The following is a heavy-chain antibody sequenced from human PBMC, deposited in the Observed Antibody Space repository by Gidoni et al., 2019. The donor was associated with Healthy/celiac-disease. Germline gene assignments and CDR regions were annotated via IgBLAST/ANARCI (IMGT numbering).Heavy chain of an antibody. CDR1: GFTFSSYG. Sequence: QVQLVESGGGVVQPGRSLRLSCAASGFTFSSYGMHWVRQAPGKGLEWVAVISYDGSNKYYADSVKGRFTISRDNSKNTLYLQMNSLRAEDTAVYYCAKGFLGYCTNGVCWDWFDPWGQGTLVTVSS. J-gene: IGHJ5*02. CDR3: AKGFLGYCTNGVCWDWFDP. D-gene: IGHD2-8*01. CDR2: ISYDGSNK. V-gene: IGHV3-30*18.